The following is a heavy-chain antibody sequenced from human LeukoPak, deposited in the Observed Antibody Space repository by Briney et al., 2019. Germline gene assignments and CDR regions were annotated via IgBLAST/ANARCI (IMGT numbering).Heavy chain of an antibody. J-gene: IGHJ6*03. Sequence: GESLKISCKGSGYSFTSYWIGWVRQMPGKGLEWMGIIYPGDSDTRYRPSFQGQVTISADKSISTAYLQWSSLKASDTAMYYCARHYDILTGHMDVWGKGTTVTISS. CDR3: ARHYDILTGHMDV. V-gene: IGHV5-51*01. CDR2: IYPGDSDT. CDR1: GYSFTSYW. D-gene: IGHD3-9*01.